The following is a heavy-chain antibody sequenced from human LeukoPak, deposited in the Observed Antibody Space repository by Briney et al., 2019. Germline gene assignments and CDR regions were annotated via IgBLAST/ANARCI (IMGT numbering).Heavy chain of an antibody. J-gene: IGHJ4*02. V-gene: IGHV3-23*01. CDR3: AKERYYYDSSGYYSGPFDY. CDR2: ISGSGGST. CDR1: GFTFGSYA. D-gene: IGHD3-22*01. Sequence: GGSLRLSCAASGFTFGSYAMSWVRQAPGKGLEWVSAISGSGGSTYYADSVKGRFTISRDNSKNTLYLQMNSLRAEDTAVYYCAKERYYYDSSGYYSGPFDYWGQGTLVTVSS.